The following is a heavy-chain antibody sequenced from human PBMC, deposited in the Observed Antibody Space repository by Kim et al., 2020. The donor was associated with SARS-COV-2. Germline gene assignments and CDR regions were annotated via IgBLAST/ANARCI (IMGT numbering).Heavy chain of an antibody. Sequence: GGSLRLSCAASGFTFSSYGMHWVRQAPGKGLEWVAVIWYDGSNKYYADSVKGRFTISRDNSKNTLYLQMNSLRAEDTAVYYCARGNLYYDFWSGYYGVDYWGQGTLVTVSS. CDR2: IWYDGSNK. CDR1: GFTFSSYG. V-gene: IGHV3-33*01. CDR3: ARGNLYYDFWSGYYGVDY. D-gene: IGHD3-3*01. J-gene: IGHJ4*02.